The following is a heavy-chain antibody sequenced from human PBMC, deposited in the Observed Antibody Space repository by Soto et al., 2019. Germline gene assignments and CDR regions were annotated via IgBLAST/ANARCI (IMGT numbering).Heavy chain of an antibody. CDR2: SSATGAGT. D-gene: IGHD1-7*01. V-gene: IGHV3-23*01. Sequence: EVQLLESGGGLVQPGGSLRLSCAASGFTFSSYGMTWVRQAPGKGLEWVSFSSATGAGTYYADSVKGRFTISRDSSKNTLYLQMTSLRADDTAVYYCAKDRRAGGNYGFYSDFWGPGALVIVSS. CDR3: AKDRRAGGNYGFYSDF. CDR1: GFTFSSYG. J-gene: IGHJ4*02.